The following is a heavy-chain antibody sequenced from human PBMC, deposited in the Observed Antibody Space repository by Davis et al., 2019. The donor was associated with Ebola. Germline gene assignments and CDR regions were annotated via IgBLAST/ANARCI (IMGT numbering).Heavy chain of an antibody. J-gene: IGHJ4*02. CDR2: ISYDGSDK. Sequence: GESLKISCAASGFTFSSYGMHWVRQAPGKGLEWVAVISYDGSDKSYADSVKGRFTLSRDNSKNTLYLQMNSLRADDTAVYYCAKERVSTGYFDYWGQGTLVTVSS. D-gene: IGHD2-8*02. CDR1: GFTFSSYG. CDR3: AKERVSTGYFDY. V-gene: IGHV3-30*18.